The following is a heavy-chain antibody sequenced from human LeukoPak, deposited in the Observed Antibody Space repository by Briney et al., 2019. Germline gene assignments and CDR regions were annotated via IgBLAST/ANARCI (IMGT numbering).Heavy chain of an antibody. CDR3: ARRGYSGYGEFDY. Sequence: PSETLSLTCTVSGGSISSYYWSWNRQPPGKGLEWIGYIYYSGSTNYNPSLKSRVTISVDTSKNQFSLKLSSVTAADTAVYYCARRGYSGYGEFDYWGQGTLVTVSS. V-gene: IGHV4-59*01. CDR1: GGSISSYY. CDR2: IYYSGST. D-gene: IGHD5-12*01. J-gene: IGHJ4*02.